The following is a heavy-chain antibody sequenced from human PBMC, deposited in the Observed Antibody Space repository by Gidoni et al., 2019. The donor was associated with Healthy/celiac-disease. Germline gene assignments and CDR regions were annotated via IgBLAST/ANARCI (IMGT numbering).Heavy chain of an antibody. CDR3: AKENYDFWSGYFYYYYYMDV. CDR2: ISYDGSNK. Sequence: QVQLVESGGGVVQPGRSLRLSCAASGFTFSSSGMHWVRQAPGKGLEWVAVISYDGSNKYYADSVKGRFTISRDNSKNTLYLQMNSLRAEDTAVYYCAKENYDFWSGYFYYYYYMDVWGKGTTVTVSS. CDR1: GFTFSSSG. V-gene: IGHV3-30*18. J-gene: IGHJ6*03. D-gene: IGHD3-3*01.